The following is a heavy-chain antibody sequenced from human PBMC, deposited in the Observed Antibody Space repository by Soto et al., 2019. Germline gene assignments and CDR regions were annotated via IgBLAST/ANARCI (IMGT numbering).Heavy chain of an antibody. CDR1: GFTFSSYA. D-gene: IGHD4-17*01. J-gene: IGHJ4*02. V-gene: IGHV3-23*01. Sequence: GGSLRLSCAASGFTFSSYAMSWVRQAPGKGLEWVSAISGSGGSTYYADYVKGRLTISRDNSKNTLYLQMNSLRAEDTAVYYCAKDPTPATVTSFIFDYWGQGTLVTVSS. CDR2: ISGSGGST. CDR3: AKDPTPATVTSFIFDY.